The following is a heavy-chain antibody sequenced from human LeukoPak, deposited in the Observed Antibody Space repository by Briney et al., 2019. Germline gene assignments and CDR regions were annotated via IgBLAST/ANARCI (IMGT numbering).Heavy chain of an antibody. J-gene: IGHJ4*02. Sequence: SETLSLTCTVSGGSISSYYWSWIRQPPGKGLEWIGYIYYSGSTNYNPSLKSRVTTSVDTSKNQFSLKLSSVTAADTAVYYCARVSPRAGSSPFVDYWGQGTLVTVSS. CDR1: GGSISSYY. D-gene: IGHD6-6*01. CDR3: ARVSPRAGSSPFVDY. CDR2: IYYSGST. V-gene: IGHV4-59*01.